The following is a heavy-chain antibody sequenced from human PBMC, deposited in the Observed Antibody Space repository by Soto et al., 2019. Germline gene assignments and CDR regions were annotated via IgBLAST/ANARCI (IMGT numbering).Heavy chain of an antibody. CDR2: IFSSGST. CDR3: AREGSYSAYNFAHGIQLWSFDF. D-gene: IGHD5-12*01. Sequence: ETLSLTCTVSGGSINTFYWSWVRQPAGKGLEWIGRIFSSGSTSFNPSLESRVAMSVDTSKNRFSLNLSSVTAADMAVYYCAREGSYSAYNFAHGIQLWSFDFWGQGALVTVSS. V-gene: IGHV4-4*07. J-gene: IGHJ4*02. CDR1: GGSINTFY.